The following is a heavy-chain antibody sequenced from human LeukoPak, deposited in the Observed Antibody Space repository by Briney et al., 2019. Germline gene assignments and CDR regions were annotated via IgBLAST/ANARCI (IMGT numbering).Heavy chain of an antibody. J-gene: IGHJ4*02. D-gene: IGHD6-19*01. Sequence: GESLKISCKGSGYSFTSYWIGWVRQMPGKGLEWMGIIHTGESDARYSPSFQGQVTMSADKSISTAYLQWSSLKDSDTAMYYCARPSGGVSSGWLDFWGQGTLVTVSS. CDR3: ARPSGGVSSGWLDF. CDR1: GYSFTSYW. CDR2: IHTGESDA. V-gene: IGHV5-51*01.